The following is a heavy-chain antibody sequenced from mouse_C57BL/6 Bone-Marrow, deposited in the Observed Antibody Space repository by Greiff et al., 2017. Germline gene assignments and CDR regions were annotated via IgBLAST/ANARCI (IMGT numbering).Heavy chain of an antibody. CDR1: GYTFTSYG. J-gene: IGHJ2*01. Sequence: QVQLKESGAELARPGASVKLSCKASGYTFTSYGISWVKQRTGQGLEWIGEIYPRSGNTSYNEKFKGKATLTADKSSSTAYMELRSLTSADSAVYVCARSGRWPPGGYWGQGTTLTVSS. D-gene: IGHD2-3*01. CDR2: IYPRSGNT. CDR3: ARSGRWPPGGY. V-gene: IGHV1-81*01.